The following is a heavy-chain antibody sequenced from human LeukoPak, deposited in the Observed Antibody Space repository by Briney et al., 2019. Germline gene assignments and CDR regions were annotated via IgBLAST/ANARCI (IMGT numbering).Heavy chain of an antibody. CDR3: ARQYDILTGHLDY. J-gene: IGHJ4*02. CDR2: IIPIFGTA. CDR1: GGTFSSYA. V-gene: IGHV1-69*05. D-gene: IGHD3-9*01. Sequence: SVKVSCKASGGTFSSYAISWVRQAPGQGLEWMGRIIPIFGTANYAQKFQGRVTITTDGSTSTAYMELSSLRSEDTAVYYCARQYDILTGHLDYWGQGTLVTVSS.